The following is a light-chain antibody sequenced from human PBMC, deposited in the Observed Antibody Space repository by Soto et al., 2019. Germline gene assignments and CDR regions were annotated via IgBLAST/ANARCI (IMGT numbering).Light chain of an antibody. J-gene: IGKJ5*01. Sequence: EIELTQSPGTLSLSPGERATFSRRASQSVISNYLAWYQQKPGQAPRVLIYSASTRATGIPDRFSGSGSGTDFTLTISRLEPEDFAVYYCQQYGSSPRTFGQGTRLEIK. V-gene: IGKV3-20*01. CDR1: QSVISNY. CDR2: SAS. CDR3: QQYGSSPRT.